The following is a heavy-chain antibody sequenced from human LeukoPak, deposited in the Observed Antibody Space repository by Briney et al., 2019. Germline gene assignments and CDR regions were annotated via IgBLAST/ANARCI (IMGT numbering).Heavy chain of an antibody. D-gene: IGHD3-22*01. CDR1: GFTFSSYW. V-gene: IGHV3-7*01. J-gene: IGHJ4*02. CDR2: IKKDGSEK. CDR3: TRAPPTYSSDSSGYTADY. Sequence: PGGSLRLSCAASGFTFSSYWMSWVRQAPGKRLEWVANIKKDGSEKYYVGSVKGRFTISRDNAKNSLYLQMNSLRAEDTAVYYCTRAPPTYSSDSSGYTADYWGRGTLVTVSS.